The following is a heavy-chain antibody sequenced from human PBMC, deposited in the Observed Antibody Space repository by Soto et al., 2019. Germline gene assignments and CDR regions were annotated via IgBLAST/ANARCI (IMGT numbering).Heavy chain of an antibody. V-gene: IGHV1-69*06. CDR1: GATFSNYA. J-gene: IGHJ4*02. D-gene: IGHD2-21*02. Sequence: QVQLVQSGAEVKKPRSSVKVSCKASGATFSNYAINWVRQAPGQGLEWMGGIIPVFGATNYAQKFQGRVTITADNSMSTVYMQLSGLKSEDTAVYYCAREVVTAIPGYQYFDFWGQGTLVTVSS. CDR3: AREVVTAIPGYQYFDF. CDR2: IIPVFGAT.